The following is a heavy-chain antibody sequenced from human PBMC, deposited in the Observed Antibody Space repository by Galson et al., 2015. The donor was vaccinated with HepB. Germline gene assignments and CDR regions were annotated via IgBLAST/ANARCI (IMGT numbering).Heavy chain of an antibody. CDR3: LTMIVVKEKTKRVFDI. CDR2: ISSSSSYI. V-gene: IGHV3-21*01. D-gene: IGHD3-22*01. Sequence: SLRLSCAASGFTFSSYSMNWVRQAPGKGLEWVSSISSSSSYIYYADSVKGRFTISRDNAKNSLYLQMNSLRAEDTAVYYCLTMIVVKEKTKRVFDIWGQGTMVTVSS. CDR1: GFTFSSYS. J-gene: IGHJ3*02.